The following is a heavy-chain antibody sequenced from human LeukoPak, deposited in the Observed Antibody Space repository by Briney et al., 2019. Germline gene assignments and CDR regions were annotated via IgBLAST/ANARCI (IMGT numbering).Heavy chain of an antibody. J-gene: IGHJ4*02. CDR2: LSGSGGST. Sequence: GGSVTLSCAASGFTFSSYAMSWVRQAPGKGLEWVSSLSGSGGSTYYADSVKGRFTISRDNSKNTLYLQMNSLRAEDTAVYYCAKVRLRYFDWLLDFDYWGQGTLVTVSS. CDR3: AKVRLRYFDWLLDFDY. CDR1: GFTFSSYA. V-gene: IGHV3-23*01. D-gene: IGHD3-9*01.